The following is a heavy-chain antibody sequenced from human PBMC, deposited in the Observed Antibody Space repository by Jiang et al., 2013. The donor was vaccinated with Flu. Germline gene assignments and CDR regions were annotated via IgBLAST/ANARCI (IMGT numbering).Heavy chain of an antibody. Sequence: RVKSKTDGGTTDYAAPVKGRFTISRDDSKNTLYLQLNSLKTEDSAVYYYTTVGVDSGDYELGYYYYYYMDVWGKGTTVTVSS. V-gene: IGHV3-15*01. J-gene: IGHJ6*03. CDR3: TTVGVDSGDYELGYYYYYYMDV. CDR2: VKSKTDGGTT. D-gene: IGHD4-17*01.